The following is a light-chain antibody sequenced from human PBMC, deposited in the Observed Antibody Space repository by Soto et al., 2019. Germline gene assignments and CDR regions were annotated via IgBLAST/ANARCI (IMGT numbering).Light chain of an antibody. CDR2: AAS. V-gene: IGKV1-39*01. CDR1: QSINTF. J-gene: IGKJ1*01. CDR3: QHSYTTPRT. Sequence: DIQMTQSPSSLSASVGDRVSVTCRASQSINTFLNWYQQRPGEAPKLLFYAASSLQGGVPSRFSGSGSRADFTLTIGSLQPEDFASYYCQHSYTTPRTFGQGTKVQVK.